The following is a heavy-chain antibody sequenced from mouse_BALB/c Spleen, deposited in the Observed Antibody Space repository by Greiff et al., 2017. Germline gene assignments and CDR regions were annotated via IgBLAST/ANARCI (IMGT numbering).Heavy chain of an antibody. V-gene: IGHV1-54*01. CDR3: ARSKGYDDY. CDR1: GYAFTNYL. J-gene: IGHJ2*01. CDR2: INPGSGGT. D-gene: IGHD2-2*01. Sequence: QVQLKQSGAELVRPGTSVKVSCKASGYAFTNYLIEWVKQRPGQGLEWIGVINPGSGGTNYNEKFKGKATLTADKSSSTAYMQLSSLTSDDSAVYFCARSKGYDDYWGQGTTLTVSS.